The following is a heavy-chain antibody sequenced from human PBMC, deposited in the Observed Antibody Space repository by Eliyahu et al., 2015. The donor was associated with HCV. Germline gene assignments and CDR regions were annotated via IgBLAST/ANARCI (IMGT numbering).Heavy chain of an antibody. CDR1: GGSISYGYEY. CDR3: ARGKTGYHYSPFDH. D-gene: IGHD3-22*01. J-gene: IGHJ4*02. CDR2: IAYSGTT. V-gene: IGHV4-30-4*01. Sequence: QVRLQESGPGLVKPSQTLSLTCSVSGGSISYGYEYWSWLRQPPGKALEWIGYIAYSGTTDYNGSLRGRSVISVDTSKNQLSLNLTSVTAADTAVYFCARGKTGYHYSPFDHWGQGILVTVSS.